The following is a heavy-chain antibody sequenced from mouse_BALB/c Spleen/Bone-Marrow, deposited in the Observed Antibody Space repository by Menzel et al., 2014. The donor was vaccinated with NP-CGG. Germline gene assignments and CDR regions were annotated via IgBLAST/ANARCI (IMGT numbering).Heavy chain of an antibody. Sequence: EVQLVESGGGLVQPGGSLKLSCAASGFDFSRYWMTWVRQAPGKGLEWIGEINPDSSTTNYTPSLKDKFIISRDNAKNTLYLQMSKVRSEDTALYYCARPGYYGYQGVWGAGTTVTVSS. D-gene: IGHD1-2*01. V-gene: IGHV4-1*02. J-gene: IGHJ1*01. CDR2: INPDSSTT. CDR1: GFDFSRYW. CDR3: ARPGYYGYQGV.